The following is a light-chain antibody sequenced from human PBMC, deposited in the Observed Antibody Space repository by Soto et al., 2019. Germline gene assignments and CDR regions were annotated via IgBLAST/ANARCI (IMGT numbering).Light chain of an antibody. CDR2: DVK. Sequence: QSALTQPRSVSGSPGQSVTLSCTGTSSDVGGYNYVTWYQQYPGKAPKVMIYDVKTRPSGVPDRFSGSKSGNTASLTISGRQAEDEADYYCCSYAGDYTFVFGTGTKVTVL. CDR3: CSYAGDYTFV. J-gene: IGLJ1*01. CDR1: SSDVGGYNY. V-gene: IGLV2-11*01.